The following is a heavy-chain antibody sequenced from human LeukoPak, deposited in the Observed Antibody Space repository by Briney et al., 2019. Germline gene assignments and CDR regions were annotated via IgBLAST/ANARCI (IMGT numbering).Heavy chain of an antibody. D-gene: IGHD3-10*01. CDR3: ARGGSPLIHCFDY. V-gene: IGHV3-23*01. J-gene: IGHJ4*02. CDR1: GFTFSSYA. Sequence: GGSLRLSCAASGFTFSSYAMSWVRQAPGKGLEWVSAISGSGGSTYYADSVKGRFTISRDNSKNTLYLQMNSLRAEDTAVYYCARGGSPLIHCFDYWGQGSLVTVSS. CDR2: ISGSGGST.